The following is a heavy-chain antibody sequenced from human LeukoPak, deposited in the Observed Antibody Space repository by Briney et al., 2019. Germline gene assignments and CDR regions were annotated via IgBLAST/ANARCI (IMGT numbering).Heavy chain of an antibody. CDR2: IIPMSSTT. Sequence: SVKVSCKASGGAFSSHSFNWERQAPGQGLQWLGGIIPMSSTTKYAQSFQGRVTITADESTRTAFMELSSLRPEDTAVYNCARPRRYYDSWSGYPPFDYWGQGTLVTVSS. CDR3: ARPRRYYDSWSGYPPFDY. V-gene: IGHV1-69*13. J-gene: IGHJ4*02. CDR1: GGAFSSHS. D-gene: IGHD3-3*01.